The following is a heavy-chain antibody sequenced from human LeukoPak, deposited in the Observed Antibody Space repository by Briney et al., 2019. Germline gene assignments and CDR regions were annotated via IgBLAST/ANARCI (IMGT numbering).Heavy chain of an antibody. CDR2: ISGSGGST. D-gene: IGHD2-21*02. CDR1: GFTFSSFA. V-gene: IGHV3-23*01. J-gene: IGHJ6*03. Sequence: QPGGSLRLSCTASGFTFSSFAMSWVRQAPGKGLEWVSAISGSGGSTYYADSVKGRFTISRDNSKNTLHLQMNSLRAEDTAVYYCAKRGGLPPLDYYYYYMDVWGKGTTVTVSS. CDR3: AKRGGLPPLDYYYYYMDV.